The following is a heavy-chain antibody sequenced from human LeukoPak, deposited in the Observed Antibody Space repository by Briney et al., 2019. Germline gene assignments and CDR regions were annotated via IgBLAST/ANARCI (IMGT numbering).Heavy chain of an antibody. CDR1: GFIVSSNY. CDR2: ISFDDTNK. Sequence: GGSLRLSCAASGFIVSSNYMNWVRQAPGKGLEWVASISFDDTNKVYSDSVKGRFTVSRDWTNKTMYLQMHGLRAEDTAVYYCARDCSSATCYAAFDYWGQGVLVTVSS. J-gene: IGHJ4*02. CDR3: ARDCSSATCYAAFDY. D-gene: IGHD2-2*01. V-gene: IGHV3-30-3*01.